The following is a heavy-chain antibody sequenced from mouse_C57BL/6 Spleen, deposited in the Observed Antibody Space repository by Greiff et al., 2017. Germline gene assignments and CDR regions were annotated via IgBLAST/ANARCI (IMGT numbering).Heavy chain of an antibody. V-gene: IGHV5-6*01. CDR3: ARDYGNYWYFDV. D-gene: IGHD2-1*01. CDR2: ISSGGSYT. Sequence: EVQLVESGGDLVKPGGSLKLSCAASGFTFSSYGMSWVRPTPDKRLEWVATISSGGSYTYYPDSVKGRFTISRDNAKNTLYLQMSSLKSEDTAMYYCARDYGNYWYFDVWGTGTTVTVSS. CDR1: GFTFSSYG. J-gene: IGHJ1*03.